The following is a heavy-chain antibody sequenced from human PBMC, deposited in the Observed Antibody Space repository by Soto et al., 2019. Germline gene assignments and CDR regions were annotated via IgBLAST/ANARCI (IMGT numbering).Heavy chain of an antibody. Sequence: PSETLSLTCAVSGFSINTAYYWGWIRQPPGKGLDWIGTVYHGVTAFYNPSLKSRASISVDSSKNQFSLNLTSVTAADTAVYYCAKWFDSGGYATPLWGQGTLVTVS. V-gene: IGHV4-38-2*01. CDR3: AKWFDSGGYATPL. CDR2: VYHGVTA. D-gene: IGHD3-22*01. J-gene: IGHJ4*02. CDR1: GFSINTAYY.